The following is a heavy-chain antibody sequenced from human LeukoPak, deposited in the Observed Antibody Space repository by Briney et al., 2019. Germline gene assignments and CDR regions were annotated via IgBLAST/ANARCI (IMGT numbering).Heavy chain of an antibody. Sequence: AGGSLRLSCAASGFTFSSYAMSWVRQAPGKGLEWVSAISCSGGSNYYAAPVKGRFTISRDNYKNTLYLQMNSLRAEDTPVYHCAKWSAAGTGSYYYYYGMDVWGQGTTVTVSS. CDR2: ISCSGGSN. CDR3: AKWSAAGTGSYYYYYGMDV. V-gene: IGHV3-23*01. D-gene: IGHD6-13*01. CDR1: GFTFSSYA. J-gene: IGHJ6*02.